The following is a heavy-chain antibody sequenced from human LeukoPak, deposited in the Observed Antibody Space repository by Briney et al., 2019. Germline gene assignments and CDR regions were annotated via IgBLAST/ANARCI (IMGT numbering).Heavy chain of an antibody. Sequence: GGSLRLSCAASGFTFSGSALHWVRQASGKGLEWVGRIRSKANSYATAYAASVNGRFTISRDDSKNTAYLQMNSLKTEDTAVYYCTRLVGDTGVYYYVQWGQGTLVTVSS. CDR2: IRSKANSYAT. J-gene: IGHJ4*02. CDR3: TRLVGDTGVYYYVQ. D-gene: IGHD3-22*01. CDR1: GFTFSGSA. V-gene: IGHV3-73*01.